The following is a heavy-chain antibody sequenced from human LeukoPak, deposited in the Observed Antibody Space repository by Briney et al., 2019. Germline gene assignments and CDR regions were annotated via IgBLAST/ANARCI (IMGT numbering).Heavy chain of an antibody. CDR2: IYYSGST. V-gene: IGHV4-61*01. J-gene: IGHJ4*02. Sequence: SETLSLTCTVSGGSVSSGSYYWSWIRQPPGKGLEWIGYIYYSGSTNYNPSLKSRVTISVDTSKNQFSLKLDSVTAADTAVYYCARGREAMGEPMIDYWGQGTLVTVS. CDR3: ARGREAMGEPMIDY. D-gene: IGHD5-18*01. CDR1: GGSVSSGSYY.